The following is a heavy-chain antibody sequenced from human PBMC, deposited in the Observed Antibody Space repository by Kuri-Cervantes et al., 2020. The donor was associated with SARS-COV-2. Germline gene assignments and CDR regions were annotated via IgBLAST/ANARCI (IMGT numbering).Heavy chain of an antibody. D-gene: IGHD5-18*01. CDR2: IIPIFGTA. J-gene: IGHJ4*02. CDR3: ARDQERRGYSYGYSISS. Sequence: SVKVSCKASGYTFTSYDINWVRQATGQGLEWMGGIIPIFGTANYAQKFQGRVTITADESTSTAYMELSSLRSEDTAVYYCARDQERRGYSYGYSISSWGQGTLVTVSS. V-gene: IGHV1-69*13. CDR1: GYTFTSYD.